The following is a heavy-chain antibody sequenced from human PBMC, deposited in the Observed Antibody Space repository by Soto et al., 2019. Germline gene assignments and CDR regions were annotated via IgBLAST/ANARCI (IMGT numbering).Heavy chain of an antibody. D-gene: IGHD3-22*01. J-gene: IGHJ4*02. CDR1: GYTFTSYG. CDR2: ISAYNGNT. CDR3: AREDSSGYYYLSYYFDY. Sequence: ASVKVSCKASGYTFTSYGISWVRQAPGQGLEWMGWISAYNGNTNHAQKLQGRVTMTTDTSTSTAYMELRSLRSDDTAVYYCAREDSSGYYYLSYYFDYWGQGTLVTVSS. V-gene: IGHV1-18*04.